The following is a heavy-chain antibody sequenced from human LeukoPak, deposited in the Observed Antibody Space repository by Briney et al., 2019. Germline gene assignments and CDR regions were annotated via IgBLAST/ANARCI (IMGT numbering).Heavy chain of an antibody. J-gene: IGHJ6*02. CDR1: GFTFDDYA. CDR3: AKDIKVRDYYYYGMDV. Sequence: GGSLRLSCAASGFTFDDYAMHWVRQAPGKGLEWVSGISWNSGSIGYADSVKGRFTISRDNAKNSLYLQMNSLRAEDTALYYCAKDIKVRDYYYYGMDVWGQGTTVTVSS. CDR2: ISWNSGSI. D-gene: IGHD3-10*01. V-gene: IGHV3-9*01.